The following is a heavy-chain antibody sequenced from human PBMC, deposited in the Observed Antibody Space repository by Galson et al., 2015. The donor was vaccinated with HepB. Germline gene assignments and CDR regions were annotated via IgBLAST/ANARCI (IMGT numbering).Heavy chain of an antibody. D-gene: IGHD4-17*01. CDR1: GFNFGSYG. J-gene: IGHJ3*02. CDR2: TWYDGTDK. V-gene: IGHV3-33*08. Sequence: SLRLSCAASGFNFGSYGMHWVRQAPGKGLEWVAVTWYDGTDKKYAQRFQGWVTLTRDTSISTVYMEVNRLTSDDTAVYYCARQGLRGAAFDIWGQGTVVTVSS. CDR3: ARQGLRGAAFDI.